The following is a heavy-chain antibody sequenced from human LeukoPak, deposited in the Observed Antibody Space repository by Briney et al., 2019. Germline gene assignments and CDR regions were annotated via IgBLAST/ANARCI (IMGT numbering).Heavy chain of an antibody. CDR3: TKGRGI. CDR2: IYHSGST. D-gene: IGHD3-10*01. V-gene: IGHV4-4*02. Sequence: PSETLSLTCAASGGSISSSNWWNWVRQPPGKGLEWIGEIYHSGSTNYNPSLRSRVTISVDTSKNQFSLKLTSVTAADTAVYYCTKGRGIWGQGTLVTVSS. CDR1: GGSISSSNW. J-gene: IGHJ4*02.